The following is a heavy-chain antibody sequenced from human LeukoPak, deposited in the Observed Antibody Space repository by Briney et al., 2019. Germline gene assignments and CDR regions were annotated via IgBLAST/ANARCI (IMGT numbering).Heavy chain of an antibody. D-gene: IGHD2-2*01. CDR2: MYYSGST. Sequence: SETLSLTCTVSGGSIRGSTYYWGWIRQPPGKGLEWIGSMYYSGSTYYNPSLKSRVTISVDTSKNQFSLKLSSVTAADTAVYYCARGLVVPAATNSYFLDVWGKGTTVTVSS. V-gene: IGHV4-39*01. J-gene: IGHJ6*03. CDR1: GGSIRGSTYY. CDR3: ARGLVVPAATNSYFLDV.